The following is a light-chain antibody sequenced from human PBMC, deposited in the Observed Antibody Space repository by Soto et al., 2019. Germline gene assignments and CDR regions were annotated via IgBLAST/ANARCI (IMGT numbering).Light chain of an antibody. Sequence: EIVMTQSPATLSVSPGERATLSCRASQSVSSNLAWYQQKPGQAPRLLIYSTSTRASGVPARFSGSGSGTEFTLTISSMQSEDFAVYYCQQYNYWPYTFGQGTRLEI. CDR2: STS. J-gene: IGKJ2*01. CDR1: QSVSSN. CDR3: QQYNYWPYT. V-gene: IGKV3-15*01.